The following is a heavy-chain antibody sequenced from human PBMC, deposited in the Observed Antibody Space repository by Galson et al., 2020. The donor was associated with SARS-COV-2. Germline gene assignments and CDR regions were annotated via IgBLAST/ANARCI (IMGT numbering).Heavy chain of an antibody. V-gene: IGHV3-21*01. CDR3: ARDTLYYYYYGMDV. CDR2: ISSSSSYI. Sequence: TGGSLRISCAASGFTFSSYSMNWVRQAPGKGLEWVSSISSSSSYIYYADSVKGRFTISRDNAKHSLYLQMNSLRAEDTAVYYCARDTLYYYYYGMDVWGQGTTVTVSS. J-gene: IGHJ6*02. CDR1: GFTFSSYS.